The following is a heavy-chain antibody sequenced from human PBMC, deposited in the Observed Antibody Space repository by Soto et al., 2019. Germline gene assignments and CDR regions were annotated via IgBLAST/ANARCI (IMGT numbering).Heavy chain of an antibody. CDR3: TRGPYYYYGMDV. CDR1: GFTFSNAW. D-gene: IGHD3-10*01. J-gene: IGHJ6*02. Sequence: GGSLRLSCAASGFTFSNAWMNWVRQAPGKGLEWVGRIKSKTDGGTTDYAAPVKGRFTISRDDSKNTLYLQMNSLKTEDTAVYYCTRGPYYYYGMDVWGQGTTVTVSS. CDR2: IKSKTDGGTT. V-gene: IGHV3-15*07.